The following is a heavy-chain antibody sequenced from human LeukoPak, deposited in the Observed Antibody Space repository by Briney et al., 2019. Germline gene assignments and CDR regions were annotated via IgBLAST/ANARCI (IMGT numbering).Heavy chain of an antibody. Sequence: ASVKVSCKASGGTFSSYAISWVRQAPGQGLEWMGRIIPILGIANYAQKFQGRVTITADKSTSTAYMELRSLRSDDTAVYYCARDASVVPAALDYWGQGTLVTVSS. J-gene: IGHJ4*02. CDR2: IIPILGIA. D-gene: IGHD2-2*01. CDR3: ARDASVVPAALDY. V-gene: IGHV1-69*04. CDR1: GGTFSSYA.